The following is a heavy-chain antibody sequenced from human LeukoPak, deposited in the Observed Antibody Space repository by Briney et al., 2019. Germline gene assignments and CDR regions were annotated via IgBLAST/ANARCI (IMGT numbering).Heavy chain of an antibody. CDR3: ARHESPYSSVGY. D-gene: IGHD6-19*01. CDR1: GGSFSGYY. J-gene: IGHJ4*02. V-gene: IGHV4-34*01. Sequence: SETLSLTCAVYGGSFSGYYWSWIRQPPGKGLEWIGEINHSGSTNYNPSLKSRVTISVDTSKNQFSLKLSSVTAADTAVYYCARHESPYSSVGYWGQGTLVTVSS. CDR2: INHSGST.